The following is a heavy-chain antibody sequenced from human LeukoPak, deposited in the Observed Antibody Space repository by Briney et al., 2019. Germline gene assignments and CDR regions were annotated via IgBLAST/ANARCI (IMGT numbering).Heavy chain of an antibody. CDR2: IYYSGST. V-gene: IGHV4-39*07. CDR1: GGSITSSDYW. D-gene: IGHD6-13*01. J-gene: IGHJ4*02. Sequence: SETLSLTCTVSGGSITSSDYWWAWIRLPPGRGLEWIGSIYYSGSTYYNPTLKSRATISVDTSKNQFSLKLSSVTAADAAVYFCARRSSSWYYFEDWGQGTRVTVSS. CDR3: ARRSSSWYYFED.